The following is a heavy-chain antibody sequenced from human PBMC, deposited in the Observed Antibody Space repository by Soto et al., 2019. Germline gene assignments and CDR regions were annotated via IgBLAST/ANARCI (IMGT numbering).Heavy chain of an antibody. D-gene: IGHD2-15*01. CDR1: GYSFTSYW. V-gene: IGHV5-51*01. CDR2: SYPGDSDT. Sequence: PGESLKISCKGSGYSFTSYWIGWVRQMPGKGLEWMGISYPGDSDTRYSPSFQGQVTISADKSISTAYLQWSSLKASDTAMYYCGTTLGYCSGGSCYPRYYGMDVWGQGTTVTVSS. J-gene: IGHJ6*02. CDR3: GTTLGYCSGGSCYPRYYGMDV.